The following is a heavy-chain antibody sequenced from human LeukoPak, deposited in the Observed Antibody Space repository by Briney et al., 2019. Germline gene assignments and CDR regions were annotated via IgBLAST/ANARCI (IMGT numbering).Heavy chain of an antibody. CDR3: ARYSGSYYYPPAWDL. CDR2: TSTSGGSA. Sequence: GGSLRLSCAASGFTFSNNAMSWVRQAPGKGLEWVSATSTSGGSAYYADSVKGRFTISRDNSKNTLYLQMDSLRADDTAVYYCARYSGSYYYPPAWDLWGQGTLVTVSS. D-gene: IGHD1-26*01. J-gene: IGHJ4*02. V-gene: IGHV3-23*01. CDR1: GFTFSNNA.